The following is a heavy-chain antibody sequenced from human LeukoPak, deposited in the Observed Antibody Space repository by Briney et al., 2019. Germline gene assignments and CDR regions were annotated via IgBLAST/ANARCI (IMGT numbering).Heavy chain of an antibody. CDR2: IKQDGSEK. J-gene: IGHJ4*02. Sequence: GGSLRLSCAASGVTFSSYWMSWVRQAPGKGLEWVANIKQDGSEKYYVDSVKGRFTISRDNAKNSLYLQMNSLRAEDTAVYYCAREGKLKSIAYWGQGTLVTVSS. CDR3: AREGKLKSIAY. V-gene: IGHV3-7*01. CDR1: GVTFSSYW. D-gene: IGHD2-15*01.